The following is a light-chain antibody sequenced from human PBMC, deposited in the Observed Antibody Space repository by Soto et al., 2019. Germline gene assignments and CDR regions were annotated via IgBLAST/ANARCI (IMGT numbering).Light chain of an antibody. CDR3: SSYTSSRAYV. CDR1: SSDVGGYNY. CDR2: EVS. V-gene: IGLV2-14*01. J-gene: IGLJ1*01. Sequence: QSVLTQPASVSGSPGQSITISCTGTSSDVGGYNYVSWYQQQSGKAPKLMIHEVSNRPSGVSNRFSGSKSGNTASLNISGLQAEDEADYYCSSYTSSRAYVFGIGTK.